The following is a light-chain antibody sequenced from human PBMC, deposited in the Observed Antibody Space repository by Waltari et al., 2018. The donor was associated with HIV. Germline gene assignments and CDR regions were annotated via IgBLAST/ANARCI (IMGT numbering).Light chain of an antibody. CDR1: IGNTDNNH. CDR2: EDT. V-gene: IGLV6-57*03. J-gene: IGLJ1*01. CDR3: QSYDQTIPCV. Sequence: NFVLTQPHSVSESPGKTVTISCARSIGNTDNNHLQRYQQRPGSAPTPVIYEDTQRPSGVTDRFSGSIDTSSNSASLTIYELKTEDEADYYCQSYDQTIPCVFGTGTRLTVL.